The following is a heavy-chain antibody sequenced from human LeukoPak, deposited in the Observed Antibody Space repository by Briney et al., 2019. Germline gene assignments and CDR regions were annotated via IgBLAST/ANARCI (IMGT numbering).Heavy chain of an antibody. CDR3: ANRPRGNYLDPFDY. J-gene: IGHJ4*02. Sequence: GGSLRLSCAASGFTFGSYAMSWVRQAPGKGLEWVSGISGSGGSTYYADSVKGRFTISRDNSKNRLYLQMNSLRAEDTAVYYCANRPRGNYLDPFDYWGQGTLVTVSS. D-gene: IGHD3-10*01. CDR1: GFTFGSYA. V-gene: IGHV3-23*01. CDR2: ISGSGGST.